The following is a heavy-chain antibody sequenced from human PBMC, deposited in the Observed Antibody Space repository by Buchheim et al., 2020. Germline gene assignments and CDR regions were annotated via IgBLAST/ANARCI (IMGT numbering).Heavy chain of an antibody. J-gene: IGHJ6*02. CDR2: IYTSGST. V-gene: IGHV4-61*02. CDR3: ARELRFLEWLFPNYYGMDV. D-gene: IGHD3-3*01. CDR1: GGSISSGSYY. Sequence: QVQLQESGPGLVKPSQTLSLTCTVSGGSISSGSYYWSWIRQPAGKGLEWIGRIYTSGSTNYNPSLKSRVTISVDTSKNQFSLKLSSVTAADTAVYYCARELRFLEWLFPNYYGMDVWGQGTT.